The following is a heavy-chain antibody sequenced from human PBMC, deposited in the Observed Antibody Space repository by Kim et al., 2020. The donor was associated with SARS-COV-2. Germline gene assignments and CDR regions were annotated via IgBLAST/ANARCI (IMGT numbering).Heavy chain of an antibody. Sequence: ASVKVSCKASGYTFTSYGISWVRQAPGQGLEWMGWISAYNGNTNYAQKLQGRVTMTTDTSTSTAYMELRSLRSDDTAVYYCARDAWEIAVAGGYYYGMDVWGQGTTVTVSS. J-gene: IGHJ6*02. CDR1: GYTFTSYG. CDR2: ISAYNGNT. V-gene: IGHV1-18*01. D-gene: IGHD6-19*01. CDR3: ARDAWEIAVAGGYYYGMDV.